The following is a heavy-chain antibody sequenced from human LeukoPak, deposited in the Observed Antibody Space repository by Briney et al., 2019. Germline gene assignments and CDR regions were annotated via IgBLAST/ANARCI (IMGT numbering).Heavy chain of an antibody. Sequence: SETLSLTCTVSGGSISSYYWSWIRQPPGKGLEWIGYIYYSGSTNYNPPLKSRVTISVDTSKNQFSLKLSSVTAGDTAVYYCARTLSEYSSSSLGYWGQGTLVTVSS. CDR1: GGSISSYY. V-gene: IGHV4-59*01. D-gene: IGHD6-6*01. CDR3: ARTLSEYSSSSLGY. J-gene: IGHJ4*02. CDR2: IYYSGST.